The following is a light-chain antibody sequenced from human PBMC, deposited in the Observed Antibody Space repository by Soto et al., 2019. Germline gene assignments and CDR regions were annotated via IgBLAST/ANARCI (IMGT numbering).Light chain of an antibody. Sequence: EIVLTQSPGTLSLSPGERATLSCRASQSVSSSYLTWYQQKPGQAPRLLIYGASSRATGIPDRFSGSGSGTDFTLTISRLEPEDVATYYCQKYNTAPQTFGQGTKVEIK. J-gene: IGKJ1*01. CDR2: GAS. V-gene: IGKV3-20*01. CDR1: QSVSSSY. CDR3: QKYNTAPQT.